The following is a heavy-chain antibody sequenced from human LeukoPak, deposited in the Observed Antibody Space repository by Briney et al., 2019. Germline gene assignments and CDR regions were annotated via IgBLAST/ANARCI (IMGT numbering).Heavy chain of an antibody. CDR3: ARAGLGSGLYTGAFDI. V-gene: IGHV3-48*04. J-gene: IGHJ3*02. Sequence: GGSLRLSCAASGFSFSSTYSMNWVRQAPGKGLEWVSYISSSSSSIYYADSVKGRFTISRDNAKNSLYLQMNSLRAEDTAVYYCARAGLGSGLYTGAFDIWGQGTMVTVSS. CDR2: ISSSSSSI. CDR1: GFSFSSTYS. D-gene: IGHD6-19*01.